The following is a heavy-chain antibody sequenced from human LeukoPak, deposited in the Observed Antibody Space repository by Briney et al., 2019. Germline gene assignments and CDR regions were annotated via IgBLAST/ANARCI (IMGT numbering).Heavy chain of an antibody. CDR1: GFTFSSYS. J-gene: IGHJ3*02. CDR3: ARGQVTAVTRLASFDI. V-gene: IGHV3-21*01. D-gene: IGHD4-17*01. CDR2: ISSSSSYI. Sequence: GGSLRLSCAASGFTFSSYSMNWVRQAPGKGLEWVSSISSSSSYIYHADSVKGRFTISRDNAKNSLYLQMNSLRAEDTAVYYCARGQVTAVTRLASFDIWGQGTMVIVSS.